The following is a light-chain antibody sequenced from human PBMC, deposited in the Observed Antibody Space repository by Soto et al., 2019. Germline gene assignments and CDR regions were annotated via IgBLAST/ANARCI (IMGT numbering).Light chain of an antibody. V-gene: IGKV1-5*01. CDR1: QSISSW. Sequence: DIQMTQSPSTLSASVGDRVTITCRASQSISSWLAWYQQKPGTAPKLLIYDASSLESGVPSRFSGSGSGTECTLTISSLQPDDFATYYCQQYNSYRTFGQGTKVDIK. CDR2: DAS. CDR3: QQYNSYRT. J-gene: IGKJ1*01.